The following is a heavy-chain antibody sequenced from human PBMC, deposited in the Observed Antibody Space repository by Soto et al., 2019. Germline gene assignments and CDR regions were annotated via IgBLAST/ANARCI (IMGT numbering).Heavy chain of an antibody. Sequence: EVQLVESGGGLVQPGGSLRLSCAASGFTFSSYWMHWVRQAPGKGLVWVSRINGDGSSTSYADSVKGRFTISRDNAKNTLYLQMNSLRTEDTAVYYCAAASSTSCYYWGQGSLVTVSS. D-gene: IGHD2-2*01. CDR2: INGDGSST. CDR1: GFTFSSYW. CDR3: AAASSTSCYY. V-gene: IGHV3-74*01. J-gene: IGHJ4*02.